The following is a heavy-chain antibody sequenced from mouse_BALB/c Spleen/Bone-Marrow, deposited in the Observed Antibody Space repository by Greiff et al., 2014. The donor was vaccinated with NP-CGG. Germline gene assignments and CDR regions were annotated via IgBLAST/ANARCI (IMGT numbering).Heavy chain of an antibody. CDR3: ARGNYEAMDY. V-gene: IGHV1-7*01. Sequence: QVQLQQPGAELAKPGASVKMSCKASGYTFTTYWMHWVKQRPGQGLEWIGYINPSTGYTAYNQKSKDKATLTADKSSNTAYMQLSSLTSEDSAVYYCARGNYEAMDYWGQGTSVTVSS. CDR1: GYTFTTYW. CDR2: INPSTGYT. D-gene: IGHD2-1*01. J-gene: IGHJ4*01.